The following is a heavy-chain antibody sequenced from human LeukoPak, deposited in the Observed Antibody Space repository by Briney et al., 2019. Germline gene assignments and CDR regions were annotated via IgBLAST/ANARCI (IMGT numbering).Heavy chain of an antibody. D-gene: IGHD1-14*01. CDR3: AKDFTDRSDY. CDR2: ISYDGSNK. Sequence: GGSLRLSCAASGFTFSSYGMHWVRQAPGKGLEWVAVISYDGSNKYYAGSVKGRFTISRDNSKNTLYLQMNSLRAEDTAVYYCAKDFTDRSDYWGQGTLVTVSS. V-gene: IGHV3-30*18. CDR1: GFTFSSYG. J-gene: IGHJ4*02.